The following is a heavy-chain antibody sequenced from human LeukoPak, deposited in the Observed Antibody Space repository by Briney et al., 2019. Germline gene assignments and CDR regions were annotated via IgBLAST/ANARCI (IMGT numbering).Heavy chain of an antibody. CDR2: INHSGST. Sequence: PSETLSLTCAVYGVSFSGYYWSWIRQPPGKGLEWIGEINHSGSTNYNPSLKSRVTISVDTSKNQFSLKLNSVTAADTAVYYCARDYDFWSGYYSYFDYWGQGTLVTVSS. J-gene: IGHJ4*02. D-gene: IGHD3-3*01. CDR1: GVSFSGYY. V-gene: IGHV4-34*01. CDR3: ARDYDFWSGYYSYFDY.